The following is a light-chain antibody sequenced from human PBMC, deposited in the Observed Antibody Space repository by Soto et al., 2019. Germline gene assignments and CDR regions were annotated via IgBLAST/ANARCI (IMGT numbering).Light chain of an antibody. Sequence: QSVLTQPASVSGSPGQSITISCTGTSRDVGLYNLVSWYQQLPGKAPKLRIYEVSERPSGISDRFSGSKSGNTASLTISGLQDGDEADYYCCSYVGSSILMFGGGTKVTVL. J-gene: IGLJ3*02. V-gene: IGLV2-23*02. CDR1: SRDVGLYNL. CDR3: CSYVGSSILM. CDR2: EVS.